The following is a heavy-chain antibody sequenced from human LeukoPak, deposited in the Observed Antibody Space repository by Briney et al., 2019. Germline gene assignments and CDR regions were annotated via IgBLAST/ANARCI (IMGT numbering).Heavy chain of an antibody. J-gene: IGHJ4*02. D-gene: IGHD3-10*01. CDR3: ARAKPKNMVRGLIMRRESRYYFDY. Sequence: GGSPRLSCAASGFTFSSYSMNWVRQAPGKGLEWVSSISSSSSYIYYADSVKGRFTISRDNAKNSLYLQMNSLRAEDTAVYYCARAKPKNMVRGLIMRRESRYYFDYWGQGTLVTVSS. CDR2: ISSSSSYI. V-gene: IGHV3-21*01. CDR1: GFTFSSYS.